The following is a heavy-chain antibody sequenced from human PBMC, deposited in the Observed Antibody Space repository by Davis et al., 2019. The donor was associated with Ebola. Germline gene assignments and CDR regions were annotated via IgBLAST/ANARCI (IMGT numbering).Heavy chain of an antibody. CDR2: VIPVFGTT. CDR1: GGTFSSYT. J-gene: IGHJ4*02. D-gene: IGHD3-22*01. Sequence: SVQVSCKASGGTFSSYTITWVRQAPGQGLEWMGWVIPVFGTTNYAPRFQGRVTITAAESRTTAYMELSSLRSEDTAVYYCAKDRYYDNNPLYYESECWGQGTLVTVSS. CDR3: AKDRYYDNNPLYYESEC. V-gene: IGHV1-69*13.